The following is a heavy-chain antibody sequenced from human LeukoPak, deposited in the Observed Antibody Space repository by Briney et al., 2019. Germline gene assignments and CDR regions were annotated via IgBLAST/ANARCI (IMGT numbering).Heavy chain of an antibody. Sequence: GGSLRLSCAASGFTFSSYSMNWVRQAPGKGLEWVSSISSSSSYIYYADSVKGRFTISRDNAKNSLYLQMNSLRAEDTAVYYCARDCRYYDSSGYYYPRYYYYMDVWGKGTTVTVSS. J-gene: IGHJ6*03. CDR3: ARDCRYYDSSGYYYPRYYYYMDV. D-gene: IGHD3-22*01. CDR2: ISSSSSYI. CDR1: GFTFSSYS. V-gene: IGHV3-21*01.